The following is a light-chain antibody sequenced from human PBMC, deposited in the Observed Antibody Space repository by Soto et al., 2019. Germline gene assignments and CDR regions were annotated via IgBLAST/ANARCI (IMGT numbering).Light chain of an antibody. CDR1: QSVGSNF. CDR3: QQYGSSYT. CDR2: AAT. V-gene: IGKV3-20*01. J-gene: IGKJ2*01. Sequence: EVGLTQSPGTLSLSPGERATLSCRASQSVGSNFVAWYQQKTGQPPSLLIYAATARATGVPDRFSGSGSGTDFTLTISSLEPEDSAVYFCQQYGSSYTFGQGTRLELK.